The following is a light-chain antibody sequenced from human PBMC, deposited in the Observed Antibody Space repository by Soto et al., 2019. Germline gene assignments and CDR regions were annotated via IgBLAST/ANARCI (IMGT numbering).Light chain of an antibody. V-gene: IGKV3-20*01. CDR3: QQYCSSPFT. Sequence: EMVLTQSPGTLSLSPGERATLSCRASQSVSSSYLAWYQQKPGQAPRLLIYGASSRATGIPDRFSGSGSGTDFTLTIRRLEPEDFAVYYWQQYCSSPFTFGPGTKVHIK. CDR1: QSVSSSY. J-gene: IGKJ3*01. CDR2: GAS.